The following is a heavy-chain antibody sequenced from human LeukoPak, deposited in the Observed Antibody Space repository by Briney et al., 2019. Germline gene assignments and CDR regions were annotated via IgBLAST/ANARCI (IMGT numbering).Heavy chain of an antibody. CDR2: ISGSGGDT. D-gene: IGHD4-17*01. J-gene: IGHJ4*02. CDR1: GFTFSSYA. V-gene: IGHV3-23*01. CDR3: AKVFRSGDLFVSDS. Sequence: GGSLRLSCAASGFTFSSYAMRWVRQAPGKGLEWVSGISGSGGDTYYADSVKGRFTISRDNSKNTLYLQMNILRAEDSAVYYCAKVFRSGDLFVSDSWGQGTLVTVSS.